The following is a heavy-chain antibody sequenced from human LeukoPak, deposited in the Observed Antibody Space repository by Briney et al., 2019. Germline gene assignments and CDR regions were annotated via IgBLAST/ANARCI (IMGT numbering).Heavy chain of an antibody. V-gene: IGHV3-23*01. D-gene: IGHD3-22*01. Sequence: PGGSLRLSCAASGFTFSSYAMSWVRQAPGKGLEWVSAISGSGGSTYYADSVKGRFTISRDNSKNTLYLQMNSLRAEDTAVYYCARIFESTYYYDSSGSRFDYWGQGTLVTVSS. CDR1: GFTFSSYA. CDR2: ISGSGGST. J-gene: IGHJ4*02. CDR3: ARIFESTYYYDSSGSRFDY.